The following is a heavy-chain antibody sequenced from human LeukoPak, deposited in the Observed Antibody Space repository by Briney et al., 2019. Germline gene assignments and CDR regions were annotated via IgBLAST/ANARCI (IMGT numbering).Heavy chain of an antibody. D-gene: IGHD2-2*01. Sequence: SETLSLTCSVSGGSISSTNYFWGWIRQPPGKGLEWIGYIYYSGSTNYNPSLKSRVTISVDTSKNRFSLKLSSVTAADTAVYYCARSVIVVVPAAMSYGMDVWGQGTTVTVSS. CDR3: ARSVIVVVPAAMSYGMDV. V-gene: IGHV4-61*05. CDR1: GGSISSTNYF. CDR2: IYYSGST. J-gene: IGHJ6*02.